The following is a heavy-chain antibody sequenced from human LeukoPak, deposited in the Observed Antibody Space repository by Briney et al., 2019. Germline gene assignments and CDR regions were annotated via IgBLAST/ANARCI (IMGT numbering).Heavy chain of an antibody. CDR3: ARAPMEVVVPAADDYYYGMDV. J-gene: IGHJ6*02. CDR2: MNPNSGNT. D-gene: IGHD2-2*01. V-gene: IGHV1-8*01. Sequence: ASVKVSCKASGYTFTSYDINWVRQATGHGLEWMGWMNPNSGNTGYAQKFQGRVTMTRNTSISTAYMELSSLRSEDTAVYYCARAPMEVVVPAADDYYYGMDVWGQGTTVTVSS. CDR1: GYTFTSYD.